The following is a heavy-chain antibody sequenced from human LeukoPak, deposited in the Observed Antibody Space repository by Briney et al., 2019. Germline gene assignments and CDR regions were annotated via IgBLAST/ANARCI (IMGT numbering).Heavy chain of an antibody. Sequence: ASVKVSCKTSGYSENFYGITWVRRVAGQGLEWMGWISAQHDQTEYAPNSQDRVTMTTDTYTNTAYMELRSLRSDDTAVYYCAGSLGYCTSNVCYLKYWGQGTLVTVSS. CDR2: ISAQHDQT. CDR1: GYSENFYG. D-gene: IGHD2-8*01. CDR3: AGSLGYCTSNVCYLKY. V-gene: IGHV1-18*01. J-gene: IGHJ4*02.